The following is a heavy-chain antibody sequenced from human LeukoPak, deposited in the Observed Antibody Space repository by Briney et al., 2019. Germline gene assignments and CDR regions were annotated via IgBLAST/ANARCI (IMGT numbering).Heavy chain of an antibody. D-gene: IGHD3-16*02. V-gene: IGHV3-33*03. CDR2: IWYHGKEK. J-gene: IGHJ4*02. CDR3: ASSAISKYDYVWGSYRRTLDY. CDR1: GFTFSSYG. Sequence: GTSLRLSCATSGFTFSSYGMHWVRQAPGKGLEWVAVIWYHGKEKYHGDSVKGRFSISRDDSKNTLYLQMNSLRAEDTAVYYCASSAISKYDYVWGSYRRTLDYWGQGTLVTVSS.